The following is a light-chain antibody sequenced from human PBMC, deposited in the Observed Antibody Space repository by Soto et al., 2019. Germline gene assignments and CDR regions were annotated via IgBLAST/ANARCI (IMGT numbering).Light chain of an antibody. Sequence: EIVMTQSPATLSVSPGERATLSCRASQSVSSNLAWYQQKPGQTPKLLIYVASTRDTGIPARFSGSGSGTEFTLNISSLQSEDFAVYYCQQYNVWPLTFGGGTKVEFK. CDR2: VAS. CDR1: QSVSSN. V-gene: IGKV3-15*01. J-gene: IGKJ4*01. CDR3: QQYNVWPLT.